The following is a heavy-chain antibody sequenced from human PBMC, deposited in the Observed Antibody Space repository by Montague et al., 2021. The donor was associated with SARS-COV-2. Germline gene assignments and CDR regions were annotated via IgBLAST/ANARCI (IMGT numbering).Heavy chain of an antibody. J-gene: IGHJ3*01. CDR1: GGSINSTTWC. V-gene: IGHV4-39*01. D-gene: IGHD5-18*01. Sequence: SETLSLTCAVSGGSINSTTWCWAWMRPPPVQGLEWIVSGYYTGSNYYNPSLQSRGTMSVDTSKKQFSLKLSPVTAADTGVYSCARHFPSGYTFGLDAFDLWGQGTMVTVSS. CDR3: ARHFPSGYTFGLDAFDL. CDR2: GYYTGSN.